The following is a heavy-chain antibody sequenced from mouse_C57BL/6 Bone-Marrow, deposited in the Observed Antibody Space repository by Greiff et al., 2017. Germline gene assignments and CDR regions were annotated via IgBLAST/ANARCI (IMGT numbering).Heavy chain of an antibody. V-gene: IGHV5-4*03. CDR2: ISDGGSYT. J-gene: IGHJ4*01. D-gene: IGHD2-3*01. CDR1: GFTFSSYA. Sequence: EVKLVESGGGLVKPGGSLKLSCAASGFTFSSYAMSWVRQTPEKRLEWVATISDGGSYTYYPDNVKGRFTISRDNAKNNLYLQMSHLKSEDTAIYYCASDFYDGDYWVKEPQSPSPQ. CDR3: ASDFYDGDY.